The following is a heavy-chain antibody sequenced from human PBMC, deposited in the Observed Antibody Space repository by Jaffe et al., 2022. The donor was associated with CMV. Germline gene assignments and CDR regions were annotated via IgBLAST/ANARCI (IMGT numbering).Heavy chain of an antibody. CDR2: IWFDGSNE. D-gene: IGHD3-10*01. V-gene: IGHV3-33*08. CDR1: GFTFSSYD. CDR3: ASGPYHGSGSGAH. J-gene: IGHJ4*02. Sequence: QVQLVESGGGVVQPGRSLRLSCAASGFTFSSYDMHWVRQAPGKGLEWVAVIWFDGSNEYYVDSVKGRFTISRDNSKNTLYLQMNSLRGEDTAVYYCASGPYHGSGSGAHWGQGTLVTVSS.